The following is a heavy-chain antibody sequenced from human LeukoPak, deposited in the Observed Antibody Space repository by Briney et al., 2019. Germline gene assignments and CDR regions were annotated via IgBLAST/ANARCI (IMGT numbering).Heavy chain of an antibody. CDR2: LYYSGST. J-gene: IGHJ4*02. D-gene: IGHD4-17*01. CDR3: ARVVPYGDFVGYFDY. CDR1: GGSISRSTYY. V-gene: IGHV4-39*01. Sequence: SETLSLTCTVPGGSISRSTYYWGWIRQPPGKGLEWIGSLYYSGSTYYNPSLKSRVTISVDTSKNQFSLKLSSVTAADTAVYYCARVVPYGDFVGYFDYWGQGTLVTVSS.